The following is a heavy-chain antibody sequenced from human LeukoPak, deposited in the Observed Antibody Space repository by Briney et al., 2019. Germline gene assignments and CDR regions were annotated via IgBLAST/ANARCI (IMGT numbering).Heavy chain of an antibody. Sequence: SETLSLTCTVSGGSISSGGYYWSWIRQPAGKGLEWIGRIYTSGSTNYNPSLKSRVTISVDTSKNQFSLKLSSVTAADTAVYYCARLDSSGYWAYDAFDIWGQGTMVTVSS. CDR3: ARLDSSGYWAYDAFDI. V-gene: IGHV4-61*02. J-gene: IGHJ3*02. CDR1: GGSISSGGYY. CDR2: IYTSGST. D-gene: IGHD3-22*01.